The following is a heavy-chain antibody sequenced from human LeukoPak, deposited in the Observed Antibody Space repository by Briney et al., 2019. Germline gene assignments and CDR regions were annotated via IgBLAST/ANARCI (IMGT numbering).Heavy chain of an antibody. V-gene: IGHV4-34*01. CDR2: INHSGST. J-gene: IGHJ6*03. Sequence: SETLSLTCAVYGGSFSGYYWSWIRQPLGKGLEWIGEINHSGSTNYNPSLKSRVTISVDTSKNQFSLKLSSVTAADTAVYYCASSTDYYMDVWGKGTTVTVSS. CDR1: GGSFSGYY. CDR3: ASSTDYYMDV.